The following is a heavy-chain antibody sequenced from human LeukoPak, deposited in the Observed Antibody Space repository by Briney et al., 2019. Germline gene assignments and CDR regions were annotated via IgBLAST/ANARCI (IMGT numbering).Heavy chain of an antibody. CDR3: ARDTWDQRYYYYMDV. D-gene: IGHD1-26*01. V-gene: IGHV4-31*03. CDR2: IYYSGST. CDR1: GGSISSGGYY. J-gene: IGHJ6*03. Sequence: SETLSLTCTVSGGSISSGGYYWSWIRQHPGKGLEWIGYIYYSGSTYYNPSLESRVTISVDTSKNQFSLKLSSVTAADTAVYYCARDTWDQRYYYYMDVWGKGATVTVSS.